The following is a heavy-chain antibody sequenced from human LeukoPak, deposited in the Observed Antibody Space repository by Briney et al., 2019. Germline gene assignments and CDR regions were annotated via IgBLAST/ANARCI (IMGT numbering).Heavy chain of an antibody. Sequence: ASVTVSFKASGYTFTGYYMHWVRQAPGQGLEWMGWINPNSGGTNYAQKFQGRVTITRDTSISTAYMELSRLRSDDTAVYYCARDQGTTFFSFCYYGMDVWGQGTTVTVSS. V-gene: IGHV1-2*02. J-gene: IGHJ6*02. D-gene: IGHD2/OR15-2a*01. CDR2: INPNSGGT. CDR1: GYTFTGYY. CDR3: ARDQGTTFFSFCYYGMDV.